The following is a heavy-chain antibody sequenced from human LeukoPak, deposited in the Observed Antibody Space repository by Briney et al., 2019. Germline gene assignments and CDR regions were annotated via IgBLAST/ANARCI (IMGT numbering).Heavy chain of an antibody. Sequence: SVKVSCKASGGTFSSYAISWVRQAPGQGLEWMGRIIPIFGIANYAQKFQGRVTITADKSTSTAYMELSSLRSEDTAVYYCARCSSTSCTQQTIGMDGWGQGTTVTVSS. CDR3: ARCSSTSCTQQTIGMDG. V-gene: IGHV1-69*04. D-gene: IGHD2-2*01. CDR2: IIPIFGIA. CDR1: GGTFSSYA. J-gene: IGHJ6*01.